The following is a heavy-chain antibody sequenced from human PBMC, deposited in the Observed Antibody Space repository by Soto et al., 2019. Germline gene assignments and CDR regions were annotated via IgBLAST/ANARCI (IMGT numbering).Heavy chain of an antibody. Sequence: SETLSLTCTVSGNSISGTSSFWAWIRQPPGKNLEWIGSVYYTGSTYYNSSLKSRVSISIDTSKNQFSLSLNSVTAADTAVYYRTRRVRSTALLDYWGQGALVTVSS. CDR1: GNSISGTSSF. V-gene: IGHV4-39*01. CDR2: VYYTGST. D-gene: IGHD4-4*01. CDR3: TRRVRSTALLDY. J-gene: IGHJ4*02.